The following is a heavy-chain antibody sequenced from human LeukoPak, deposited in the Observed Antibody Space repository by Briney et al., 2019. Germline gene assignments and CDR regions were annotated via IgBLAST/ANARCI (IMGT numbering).Heavy chain of an antibody. CDR1: GGSILDSTYY. CDR2: IFYNGNT. J-gene: IGHJ5*02. V-gene: IGHV4-39*01. Sequence: SETLSLTCTVSGGSILDSTYYWAWIRQPPGKGLDWIATIFYNGNTHYNPSLKSRVAMSVDTVKNQFSLNLNSVTAADTAVYYCARQSGGYYYGWFDPWGQGTLVTVSS. D-gene: IGHD3-22*01. CDR3: ARQSGGYYYGWFDP.